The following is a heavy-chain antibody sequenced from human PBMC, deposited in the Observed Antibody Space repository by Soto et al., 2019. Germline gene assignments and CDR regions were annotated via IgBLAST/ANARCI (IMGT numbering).Heavy chain of an antibody. CDR2: ISAYNGNT. CDR1: GYTFTSYG. V-gene: IGHV1-18*01. Sequence: QVQLVQSGAEVKKPGASVKVSCKASGYTFTSYGISWVRQAPGQGLEWMGWISAYNGNTNYAQKLQGRVTMTTDTATSTAYMELRSLRSADTAVYYCARDNSGSYPRSYWYFDLWGRGTLVTVSS. D-gene: IGHD1-26*01. CDR3: ARDNSGSYPRSYWYFDL. J-gene: IGHJ2*01.